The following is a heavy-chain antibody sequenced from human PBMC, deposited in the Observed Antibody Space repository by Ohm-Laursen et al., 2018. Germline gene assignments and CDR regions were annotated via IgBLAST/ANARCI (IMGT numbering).Heavy chain of an antibody. Sequence: SLRLSCSASGFTFSNYEMNWVRQAPGKGLEWVSYISSGGSTIYYADSVKGRFTISRDNARNSLYLQMNSLRAEDTAVYFCARAPPESGTYYFSDYWGQGTLVTVSS. CDR3: ARAPPESGTYYFSDY. CDR1: GFTFSNYE. J-gene: IGHJ4*02. CDR2: ISSGGSTI. D-gene: IGHD1-26*01. V-gene: IGHV3-48*03.